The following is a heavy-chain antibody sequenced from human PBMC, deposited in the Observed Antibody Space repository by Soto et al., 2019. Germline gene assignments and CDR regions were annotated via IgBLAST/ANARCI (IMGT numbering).Heavy chain of an antibody. CDR3: AGDFYYNMDV. Sequence: EVQLVESGGGLVHPGGSLTLSCAASGFPFNGSAMHWVRQASGKGLEWVGRIRSKPNNYATAYAASLKGRFTISRDDSKNTAYLQMNRLKTEDTAVYYCAGDFYYNMDVWGQGNTVTVSS. CDR1: GFPFNGSA. V-gene: IGHV3-73*02. CDR2: IRSKPNNYAT. J-gene: IGHJ6*02.